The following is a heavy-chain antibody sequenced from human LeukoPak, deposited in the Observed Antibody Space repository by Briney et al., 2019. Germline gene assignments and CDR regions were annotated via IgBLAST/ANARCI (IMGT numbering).Heavy chain of an antibody. Sequence: PSETLSLTCSVSGASINSYYWNWIRQPPGKGLEWIGNTYSSGSTNYNPSLKSRVTISLDTSKNQFSLKMSSVTAADTAVYYCAKDWELGSWGQGTLVTVSS. D-gene: IGHD1-26*01. CDR2: TYSSGST. J-gene: IGHJ5*02. V-gene: IGHV4-59*01. CDR1: GASINSYY. CDR3: AKDWELGS.